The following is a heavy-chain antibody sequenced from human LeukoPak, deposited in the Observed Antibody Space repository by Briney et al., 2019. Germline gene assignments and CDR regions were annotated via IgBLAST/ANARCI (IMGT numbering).Heavy chain of an antibody. Sequence: GRSLRPSCAASGFSLSTYTMRWVRQAPGKGLEYVSCIASNGGTKDYANSVKGRFTISRDNSKNTVYLQMGSLRAEDMAVYYCAREYCTTNNCYNWGLGYWGQGTLVTVSS. D-gene: IGHD2-2*02. CDR3: AREYCTTNNCYNWGLGY. CDR2: IASNGGTK. CDR1: GFSLSTYT. J-gene: IGHJ4*02. V-gene: IGHV3-64*01.